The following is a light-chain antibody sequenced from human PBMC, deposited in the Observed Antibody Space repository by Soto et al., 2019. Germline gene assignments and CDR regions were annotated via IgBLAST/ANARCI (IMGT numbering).Light chain of an antibody. CDR2: DAS. CDR1: QSISSW. Sequence: DIQMTQSPSTLSASVGDRVTITCRASQSISSWLAWYQQKPGKAPKLLIYDASSLESGVPLRFSGSGSGTEFTLTISSLQPDDFATYYCQQYNSYPITFGQGTRLEIK. J-gene: IGKJ5*01. CDR3: QQYNSYPIT. V-gene: IGKV1-5*01.